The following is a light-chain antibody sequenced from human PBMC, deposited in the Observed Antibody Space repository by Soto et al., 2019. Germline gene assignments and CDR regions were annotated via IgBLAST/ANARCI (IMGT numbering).Light chain of an antibody. Sequence: EIVMTQSPATLSVSPGERATLSCRASQSVSRNLAWYQQKPGQAPRLLIYDASTRATGTPARFSGSGSGTKFTLSISSLQSEDFAVYYCQQHSHWPPWTFGQGTKVDIK. CDR1: QSVSRN. V-gene: IGKV3D-15*01. J-gene: IGKJ1*01. CDR2: DAS. CDR3: QQHSHWPPWT.